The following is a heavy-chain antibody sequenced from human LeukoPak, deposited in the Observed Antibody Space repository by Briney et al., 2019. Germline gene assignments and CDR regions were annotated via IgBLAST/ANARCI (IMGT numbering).Heavy chain of an antibody. J-gene: IGHJ3*02. D-gene: IGHD5-18*01. CDR2: IVVGSGNT. CDR1: GFSFTNPA. CDR3: AAAYIGGAMVTNAFDI. Sequence: SVKVSCKASGFSFTNPAVQWVRQARGQRLEWIGWIVVGSGNTIYVQKFQERVTITRDMSTSTAYMELSSLRSEDTAVYYCAAAYIGGAMVTNAFDIWGQGTMVTVSS. V-gene: IGHV1-58*01.